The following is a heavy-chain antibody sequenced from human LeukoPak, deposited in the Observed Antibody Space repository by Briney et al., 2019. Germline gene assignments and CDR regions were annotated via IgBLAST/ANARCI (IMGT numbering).Heavy chain of an antibody. V-gene: IGHV3-21*01. CDR2: ISSSSSYI. CDR3: ARDLASGWFDP. J-gene: IGHJ5*02. Sequence: GGSLRLSCAASGFSFSSYTMNWVRQAPGKGLEWVSSISSSSSYIYSADSLKGRFTISRDNAKNSLYLQMNSLRAEGTAVYYCARDLASGWFDPWGQGTLVTVSS. CDR1: GFSFSSYT. D-gene: IGHD2-15*01.